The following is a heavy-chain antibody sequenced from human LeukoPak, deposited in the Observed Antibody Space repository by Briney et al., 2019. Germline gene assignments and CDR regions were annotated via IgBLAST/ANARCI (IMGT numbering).Heavy chain of an antibody. D-gene: IGHD1-26*01. CDR2: INKDGSVI. J-gene: IGHJ4*02. CDR1: GFTFSSSW. CDR3: VKVRGRARVGYFDY. V-gene: IGHV3-74*01. Sequence: GGALRLSCAASGFTFSSSWIHWVRQAPGKGLVCVSRINKDGSVIDYAESVKGRFSISRDNAKNTLYLQMNSLRVEDTAIYYCVKVRGRARVGYFDYWGQGALVTVSS.